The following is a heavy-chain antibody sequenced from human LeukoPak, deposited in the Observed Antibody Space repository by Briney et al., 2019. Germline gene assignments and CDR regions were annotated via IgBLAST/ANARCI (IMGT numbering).Heavy chain of an antibody. V-gene: IGHV3-23*01. Sequence: GGSLRLSCAASGFTFSSYAMSWVREAAGKGLEWVSAFSGSGGSTYYADSVKGRFTISRDNSKNTLYLQMNILRAEDTAVYYCAKGRGSIAARSIDYWGQGTLVTVSS. CDR1: GFTFSSYA. J-gene: IGHJ4*02. CDR3: AKGRGSIAARSIDY. CDR2: FSGSGGST. D-gene: IGHD6-6*01.